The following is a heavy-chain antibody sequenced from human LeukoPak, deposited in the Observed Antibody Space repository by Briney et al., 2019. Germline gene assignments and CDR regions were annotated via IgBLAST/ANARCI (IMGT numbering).Heavy chain of an antibody. Sequence: ASVKVSCKASGYTFTGYYMHWVRQAPGQGLEWMGWINPNSGGTNYAQKFQGRVTMTRDTSISTAYMELNRLRSDDAAVYYCARDMLSRYYDSSGYYYFDYWGQGTLVTVSS. CDR2: INPNSGGT. D-gene: IGHD3-22*01. CDR1: GYTFTGYY. J-gene: IGHJ4*02. CDR3: ARDMLSRYYDSSGYYYFDY. V-gene: IGHV1-2*02.